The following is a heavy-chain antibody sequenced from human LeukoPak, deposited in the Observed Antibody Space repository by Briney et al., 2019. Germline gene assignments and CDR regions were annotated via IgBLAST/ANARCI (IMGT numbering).Heavy chain of an antibody. J-gene: IGHJ4*02. CDR1: GYSFTSYW. CDR3: ARHEYSSGWYSDY. Sequence: GESLKISCQGSGYSFTSYWIGWVRQMPGKGLEWMGIIYPGDSDTRYSPSFQGQVTISADKSISTAYLQWSSLKASDTAMYYCARHEYSSGWYSDYWGQGTLVTVSS. V-gene: IGHV5-51*01. CDR2: IYPGDSDT. D-gene: IGHD6-19*01.